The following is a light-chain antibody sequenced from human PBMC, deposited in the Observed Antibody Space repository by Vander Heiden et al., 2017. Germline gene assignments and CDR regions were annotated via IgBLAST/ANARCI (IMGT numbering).Light chain of an antibody. J-gene: IGLJ1*01. V-gene: IGLV1-44*01. CDR3: AAWDDSLNYV. CDR1: SSNIGSNP. CDR2: SDH. Sequence: QSLLTQPPSASGSPGQRVTISCSGSSSNIGSNPVNWYQQLPGTAPKLLIYSDHQRPSGVPDRFSGSKSGTSASLAISGLQSEDEADYYCAAWDDSLNYVFGTGTKVAVL.